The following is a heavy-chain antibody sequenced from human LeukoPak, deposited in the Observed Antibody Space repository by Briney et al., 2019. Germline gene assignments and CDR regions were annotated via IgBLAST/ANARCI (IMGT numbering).Heavy chain of an antibody. CDR3: ARLSQQTFDI. Sequence: ASVTVSCKASGYTFTTYYMHWVRQAPGQGREWMGIIDPSGGSTSYAQKFQGRVTMTRDTSTSTVYMELSSLRSDDAAVYYCARLSQQTFDIWGQGTLVTVSS. CDR2: IDPSGGST. CDR1: GYTFTTYY. J-gene: IGHJ3*02. V-gene: IGHV1-46*01.